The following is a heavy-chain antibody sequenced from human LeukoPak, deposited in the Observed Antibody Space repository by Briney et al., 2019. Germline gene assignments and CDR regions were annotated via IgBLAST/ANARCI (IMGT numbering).Heavy chain of an antibody. CDR2: VNSDESST. J-gene: IGHJ4*02. CDR3: ARGSTQYSSGWYGLDY. V-gene: IGHV3-74*01. CDR1: GFTFSSYW. D-gene: IGHD6-19*01. Sequence: GGSLRLSCAASGFTFSSYWMHWVRQAPGKGLVWVSRVNSDESSTTYADSVKGRFTISRDNAKNAPYLQMNSLRAEDTAVYYCARGSTQYSSGWYGLDYWGQGTLVTVSS.